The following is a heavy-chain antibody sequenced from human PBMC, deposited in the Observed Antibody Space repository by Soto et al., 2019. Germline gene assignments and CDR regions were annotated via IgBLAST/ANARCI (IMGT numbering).Heavy chain of an antibody. CDR3: ARHEDTAMVSRAFDI. J-gene: IGHJ3*02. CDR1: GGSISSSSYY. D-gene: IGHD5-18*01. V-gene: IGHV4-39*01. CDR2: IYYSGST. Sequence: SETLSLTCTVSGGSISSSSYYWGWIRQPPGKGLEWIGSIYYSGSTYYNPSLKSRVTISVDTSKNQFSLKLSSVTAADTAVYYCARHEDTAMVSRAFDIWGQGTMVTVSS.